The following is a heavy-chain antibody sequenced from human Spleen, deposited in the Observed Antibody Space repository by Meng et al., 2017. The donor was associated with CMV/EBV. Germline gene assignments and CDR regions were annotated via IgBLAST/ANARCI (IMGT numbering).Heavy chain of an antibody. CDR3: VKVPAPGIKVAGYFDF. V-gene: IGHV1-69*05. Sequence: SVKVSCKASGGTFSSYAISWVRQAPGQGLEWMGGIIPIFGTANYAQKFQGRVTITTDESTSTAYMELNSLRPEDTALYHCVKVPAPGIKVAGYFDFWGPGTQVTVSS. CDR1: GGTFSSYA. D-gene: IGHD6-19*01. J-gene: IGHJ4*02. CDR2: IIPIFGTA.